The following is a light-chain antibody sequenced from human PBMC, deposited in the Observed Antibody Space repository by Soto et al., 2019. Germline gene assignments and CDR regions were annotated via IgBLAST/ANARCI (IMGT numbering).Light chain of an antibody. CDR3: QQYNNWPWT. V-gene: IGKV3-15*01. CDR2: GAS. J-gene: IGKJ1*01. CDR1: QSVSSN. Sequence: EIVLTQSPATLSVSPXERATLSCKASQSVSSNLAWYQQKPGQAPRLLIYGASTRATGIPARVSGRGSGTEFTLTISSLQSEDFAVYYCQQYNNWPWTFGQGTKVDIK.